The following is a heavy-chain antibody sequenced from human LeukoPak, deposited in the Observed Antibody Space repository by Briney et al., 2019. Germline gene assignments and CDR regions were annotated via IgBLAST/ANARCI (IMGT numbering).Heavy chain of an antibody. V-gene: IGHV4-39*07. D-gene: IGHD5-24*01. CDR3: ARDRGDYYYYGMDV. CDR2: IYYSGST. CDR1: GDFISRNGYY. J-gene: IGHJ6*02. Sequence: SETLSLTCSVSGDFISRNGYYWGWIRQPPGKGLEWIGSIYYSGSTYYNPSLKSRVTISVDTSKNQFSPKLSSVTAADTAVYYCARDRGDYYYYGMDVWGQGTTVTVSS.